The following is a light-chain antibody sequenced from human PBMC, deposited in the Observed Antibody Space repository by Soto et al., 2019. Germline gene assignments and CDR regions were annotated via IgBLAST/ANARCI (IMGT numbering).Light chain of an antibody. CDR3: QQYNSWPPST. V-gene: IGKV3-15*01. CDR2: GAS. Sequence: EIVMTQSPVTLSVSPGERATLSCRASQSVTNSYLAWYQQKPGQAPRLLIFGASTRAAGIPARFSGSGSGTEFTLTISSLQSEDFAVYYCQQYNSWPPSTFGQGTRLEIK. CDR1: QSVTNSY. J-gene: IGKJ5*01.